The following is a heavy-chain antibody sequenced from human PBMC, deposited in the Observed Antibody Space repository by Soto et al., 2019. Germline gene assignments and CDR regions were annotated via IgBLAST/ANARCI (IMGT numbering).Heavy chain of an antibody. CDR2: ISSSSSYI. Sequence: GSLRLSCAASGFTFSSYSMNWVRQAPGKGLEWVSSISSSSSYIYYADSVKGRLTISRDNSKNTLYLQMNSLRAEDTAVYYCARVAYDILTGYYGYFDYWGQGTLVTVSS. J-gene: IGHJ4*02. D-gene: IGHD3-9*01. V-gene: IGHV3-21*01. CDR1: GFTFSSYS. CDR3: ARVAYDILTGYYGYFDY.